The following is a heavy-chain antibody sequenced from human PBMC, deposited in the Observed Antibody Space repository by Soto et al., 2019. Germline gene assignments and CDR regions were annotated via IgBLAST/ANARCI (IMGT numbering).Heavy chain of an antibody. CDR1: GFSLSTSGVV. Sequence: QITLKESGPTLVKPTQTLTLTCTFSGFSLSTSGVVVGWIRQPPGKALEWLALIYWDDDKRYSPSLKSRLTITKDTSKKQVFLTMINMDPVDTATYYCVHSIRSRAADSGQGTLVTVSS. CDR3: VHSIRSRAAD. J-gene: IGHJ4*02. CDR2: IYWDDDK. D-gene: IGHD6-25*01. V-gene: IGHV2-5*02.